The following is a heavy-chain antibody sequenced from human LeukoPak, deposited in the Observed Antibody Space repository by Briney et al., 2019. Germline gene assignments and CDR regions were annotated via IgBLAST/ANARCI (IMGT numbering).Heavy chain of an antibody. CDR3: ARDRGGGLFDY. Sequence: SETLSLTCTVSGXSISSYYWSWIRQPPGKGLEWIGYIYYSGSTNYNPSLKSRVTISVDTSKNQFSLKLSSVTAADTAVYYCARDRGGGLFDYWGQGTLVTVSS. J-gene: IGHJ4*02. CDR2: IYYSGST. CDR1: GXSISSYY. V-gene: IGHV4-59*01. D-gene: IGHD6-19*01.